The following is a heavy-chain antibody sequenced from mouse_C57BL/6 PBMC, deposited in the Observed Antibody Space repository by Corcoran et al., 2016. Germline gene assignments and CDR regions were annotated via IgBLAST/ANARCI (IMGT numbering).Heavy chain of an antibody. V-gene: IGHV3-6*01. Sequence: DVQLQYSGPGLVKPSQSLSLTCSVTGYSITSGYYWNWIRQFPGNKLEWMGYISYDGSNNYNPSLKNRISITLDTSKNQFFLKLNSVTTEDPATYYCAREGGLRDYYYAMDYWGQGTSVTVSS. CDR1: GYSITSGYY. CDR3: AREGGLRDYYYAMDY. CDR2: ISYDGSN. D-gene: IGHD2-12*01. J-gene: IGHJ4*01.